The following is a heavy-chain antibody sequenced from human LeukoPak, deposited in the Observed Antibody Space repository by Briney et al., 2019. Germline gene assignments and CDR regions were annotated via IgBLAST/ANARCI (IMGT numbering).Heavy chain of an antibody. J-gene: IGHJ4*02. Sequence: PSETLSLTCTVSGGSISSYYWSWIRQPPGKGLEWIGYIYYSGSTNYNPSLKSRVTISVDTSKNQFSLKLSSVTAADTAVYYCARHWSHPGIAAADYWGQGTLVTVSS. D-gene: IGHD6-13*01. CDR3: ARHWSHPGIAAADY. CDR2: IYYSGST. V-gene: IGHV4-59*08. CDR1: GGSISSYY.